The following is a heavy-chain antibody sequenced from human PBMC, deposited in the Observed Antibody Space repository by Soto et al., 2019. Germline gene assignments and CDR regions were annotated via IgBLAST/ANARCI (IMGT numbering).Heavy chain of an antibody. CDR1: GYTFTRSA. Sequence: QVQLGQSVAEEKKPGASVKVSCKASGYTFTRSAMPWVRKAPGQRLEWMGWINAGNGQSKYSQQFQRRVTITRDPSGKTAYMALRSMRYEDTAVHCFARIIVVVTALDYWGQGTLVTVSS. V-gene: IGHV1-3*05. D-gene: IGHD2-21*02. J-gene: IGHJ4*02. CDR3: ARIIVVVTALDY. CDR2: INAGNGQS.